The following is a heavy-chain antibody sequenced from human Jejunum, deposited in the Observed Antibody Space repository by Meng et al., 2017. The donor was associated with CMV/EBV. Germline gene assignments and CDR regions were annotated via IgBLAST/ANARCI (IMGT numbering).Heavy chain of an antibody. V-gene: IGHV3-11*04. CDR2: ISSSGSTT. CDR3: VRESDLSGSYLGH. D-gene: IGHD1-26*01. Sequence: SGFSFGHFYVSWIRPAPGGGLVWLAYISSSGSTTFYADSAKGRFAISRDNAKNLLYLEMNSLRVEDTAVYYCVRESDLSGSYLGHWGQGTLVTVSS. CDR1: GFSFGHFY. J-gene: IGHJ4*02.